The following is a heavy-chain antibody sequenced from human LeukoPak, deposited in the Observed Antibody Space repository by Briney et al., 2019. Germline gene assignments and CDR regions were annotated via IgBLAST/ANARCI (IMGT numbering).Heavy chain of an antibody. Sequence: GGSLRLSCAASGFTFSSYTMNWVRQAPGKGLEWVSSISTSSSYIYYADSVKGRFTISRDNAKNSLYLQMNSLRAEDTAVYYCAGGGDRFGESYYYYYYYMDVWGKGTTVTVSS. J-gene: IGHJ6*03. D-gene: IGHD3-10*01. CDR1: GFTFSSYT. CDR3: AGGGDRFGESYYYYYYYMDV. V-gene: IGHV3-21*01. CDR2: ISTSSSYI.